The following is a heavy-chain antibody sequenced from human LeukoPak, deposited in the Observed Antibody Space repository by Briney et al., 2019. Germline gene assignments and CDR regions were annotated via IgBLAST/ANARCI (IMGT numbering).Heavy chain of an antibody. CDR2: IYYSGST. Sequence: SETLSLTCTVSGGSISSSSYYWGWIRQPPGKGLEWIGSIYYSGSTYYNPFLKSRVTISVDTSKNQFSLKLSSVTAADTAVYYCARQVAAAGYDAFDIWGQGTMVTVSS. V-gene: IGHV4-39*01. CDR1: GGSISSSSYY. CDR3: ARQVAAAGYDAFDI. J-gene: IGHJ3*02. D-gene: IGHD6-13*01.